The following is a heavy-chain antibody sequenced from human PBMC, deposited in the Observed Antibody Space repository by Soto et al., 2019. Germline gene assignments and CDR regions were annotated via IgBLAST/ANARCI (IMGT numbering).Heavy chain of an antibody. D-gene: IGHD6-13*01. V-gene: IGHV3-23*01. CDR2: ISLSGGST. Sequence: GGSLRLSCAASGFPFSTYAMSLVRQSPGKGLEWVSSISLSGGSTYYADSVKGRFTISRDNSKNTLYLQMNSLRAEDTAVYYCAKLSSPINDIVEAGPDYWGQGTRVTVSS. CDR1: GFPFSTYA. J-gene: IGHJ4*02. CDR3: AKLSSPINDIVEAGPDY.